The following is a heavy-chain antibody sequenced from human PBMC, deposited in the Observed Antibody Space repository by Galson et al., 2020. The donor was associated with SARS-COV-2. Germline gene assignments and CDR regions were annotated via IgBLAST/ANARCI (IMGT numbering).Heavy chain of an antibody. D-gene: IGHD3-16*01. CDR2: IYYSGST. V-gene: IGHV4-30-4*01. CDR1: DGSISSGDYY. CDR3: ARDWGSSDY. J-gene: IGHJ4*02. Sequence: SETLSLTCTVSDGSISSGDYYWSWIRQPPGKGMEWIGYIYYSGSTYYNPSLKSRVTISVDTSKNQFSLKLSSVTAADTAVYYCARDWGSSDYWGQGTLVTVSS.